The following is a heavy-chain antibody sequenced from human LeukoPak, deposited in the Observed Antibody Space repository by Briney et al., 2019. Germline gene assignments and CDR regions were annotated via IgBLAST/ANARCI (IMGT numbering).Heavy chain of an antibody. CDR1: GYIFTTYF. CDR2: INPNNGDT. J-gene: IGHJ4*02. V-gene: IGHV1-2*02. CDR3: AREWLIVVTGTGHLDY. Sequence: ASVKVSCKASGYIFTTYFIHWVRQAPGQGLEWMGWINPNNGDTNYVQKFQGRVTMTRDTSTSTAYMELTRLRSDDTAVYYCAREWLIVVTGTGHLDYWGQGTLVTVSS. D-gene: IGHD6-19*01.